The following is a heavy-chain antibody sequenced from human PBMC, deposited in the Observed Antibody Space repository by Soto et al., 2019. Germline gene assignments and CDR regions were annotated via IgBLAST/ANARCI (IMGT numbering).Heavy chain of an antibody. V-gene: IGHV3-30-3*01. Sequence: PGGSLRLSCAASGFTFSSSAMQWARQSPGKGLEWVSVISYDGSNKYYADSVKGRFTISRDDSKNTLYLQMNSLRAEDTAVYYCGSGPRGEMATIGMDVWGQGTTVTVSS. CDR3: GSGPRGEMATIGMDV. CDR1: GFTFSSSA. CDR2: ISYDGSNK. J-gene: IGHJ6*02.